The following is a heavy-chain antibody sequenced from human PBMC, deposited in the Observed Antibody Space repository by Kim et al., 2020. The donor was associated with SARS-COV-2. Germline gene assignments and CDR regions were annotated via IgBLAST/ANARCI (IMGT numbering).Heavy chain of an antibody. CDR1: GFTFSDYY. CDR3: ARDSRLIAVAGMNWFDP. D-gene: IGHD6-19*01. CDR2: ISSSSSYT. Sequence: GGSLRLSCAASGFTFSDYYMSWIRQAPGKGLEWVSYISSSSSYTNYADSVKGRFTISRDNAKNSLYLQMNSLRAEDTAVYYCARDSRLIAVAGMNWFDPWGQGTLVTVSS. J-gene: IGHJ5*02. V-gene: IGHV3-11*06.